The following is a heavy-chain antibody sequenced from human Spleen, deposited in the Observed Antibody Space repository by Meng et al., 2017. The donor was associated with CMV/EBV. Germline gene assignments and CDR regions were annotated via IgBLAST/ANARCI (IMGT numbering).Heavy chain of an antibody. CDR2: IYYSGST. V-gene: IGHV4-39*07. J-gene: IGHJ4*02. D-gene: IGHD3-9*01. CDR3: ARDLTSDY. Sequence: SETLSLTCTVSGGSISSSSYYWGWIRQPPGKGLEWIGSIYYSGSTYYNPSLKSRVTISVDTSKNQFSLKLSSVTAADTAVYYCARDLTSDYWGQGTLVTVSS. CDR1: GGSISSSSYY.